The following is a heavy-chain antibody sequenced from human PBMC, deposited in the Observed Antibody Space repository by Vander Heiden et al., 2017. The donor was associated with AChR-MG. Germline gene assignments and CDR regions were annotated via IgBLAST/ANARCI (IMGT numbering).Heavy chain of an antibody. Sequence: QVQLQQWGAGLLKPSETLSLTCAVYGGSFSGHYWSWIRQPPGKGLEWIGEINHSGSTNYNPSLKSRVTISVDTSKNQFSLKLSSVTAADTAVYYCARGGRAKKYQLREYYFDYWGQGTLVTVSS. CDR2: INHSGST. V-gene: IGHV4-34*01. D-gene: IGHD2-2*01. CDR3: ARGGRAKKYQLREYYFDY. CDR1: GGSFSGHY. J-gene: IGHJ4*02.